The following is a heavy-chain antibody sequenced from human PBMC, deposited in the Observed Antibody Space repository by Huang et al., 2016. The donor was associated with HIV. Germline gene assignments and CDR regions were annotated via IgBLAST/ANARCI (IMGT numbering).Heavy chain of an antibody. CDR1: GYSFSSYW. CDR3: ARRFSSSSGYFDY. CDR2: IFPDDSDT. D-gene: IGHD6-6*01. Sequence: VQLVQSGAEVKKPGEYLKISCKGSGYSFSSYWFAWVRQMPGKGLEWMGIIFPDDSDTTYSPSFEGQVTISADKSIGTAYLQWSSLKASDTTMYYCARRFSSSSGYFDYWGQGSLVTVSS. J-gene: IGHJ4*02. V-gene: IGHV5-51*01.